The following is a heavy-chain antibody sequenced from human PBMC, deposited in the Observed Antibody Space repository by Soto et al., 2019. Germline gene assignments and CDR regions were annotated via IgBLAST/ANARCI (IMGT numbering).Heavy chain of an antibody. V-gene: IGHV1-3*01. D-gene: IGHD2-15*01. Sequence: GASVKVSCKASGYTFTSYAMHWVRQAPGQRLEWMGWINAGNGNTKYSQKFQGRVTITRDTSASTAYMELSSLRSEDTAVYYCEREVFVGGVPPVSPGGMDVWAQGPMLPVPS. CDR1: GYTFTSYA. CDR3: EREVFVGGVPPVSPGGMDV. CDR2: INAGNGNT. J-gene: IGHJ6*02.